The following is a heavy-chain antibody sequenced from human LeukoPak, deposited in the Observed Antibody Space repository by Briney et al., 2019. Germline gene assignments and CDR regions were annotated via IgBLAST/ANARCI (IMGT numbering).Heavy chain of an antibody. CDR1: GVTFSIYA. J-gene: IGHJ4*02. CDR3: ASEGAPGAGTRTFDY. CDR2: ISYDGSNK. D-gene: IGHD6-19*01. V-gene: IGHV3-30*04. Sequence: GGSLRLSCAAPGVTFSIYAMPWVRQAPGKWLEWVTVISYDGSNKYYAVSVKGRFTISRDNSKNTLYLQMNSLRAEDTAVYYCASEGAPGAGTRTFDYWGQGTLVSVSS.